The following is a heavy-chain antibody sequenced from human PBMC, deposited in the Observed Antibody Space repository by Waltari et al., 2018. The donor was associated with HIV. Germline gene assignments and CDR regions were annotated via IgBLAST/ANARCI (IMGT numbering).Heavy chain of an antibody. CDR3: AKDKSGSLHYYYYYGMDV. CDR1: GFMFSGSV. J-gene: IGHJ6*04. Sequence: QVQLVASGGGVVKPGGSLRLSCTASGFMFSGSVMHWVRQAPGKGLEWVAATSFDGSNNYYAQSVKGRFTISRDNVKNMLHLQMNSLKIEDTAVYYCAKDKSGSLHYYYYYGMDVWGKGTTVAASS. D-gene: IGHD1-26*01. V-gene: IGHV3-30*01. CDR2: TSFDGSNN.